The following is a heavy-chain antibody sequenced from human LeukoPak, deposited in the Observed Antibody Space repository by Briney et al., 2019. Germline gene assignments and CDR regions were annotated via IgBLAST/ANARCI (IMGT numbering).Heavy chain of an antibody. CDR2: INPNSGGT. CDR3: ARVSRDGYNFDAFDI. Sequence: GASVKVSCKASGYTFTGYYMHWVRQAPGQGLEWMGWINPNSGGTDYAQKFQGRVTMTRDTSINTAYMELSRLRSDDTAVYYCARVSRDGYNFDAFDIWGQGTMVTVSS. D-gene: IGHD5-24*01. V-gene: IGHV1-2*02. CDR1: GYTFTGYY. J-gene: IGHJ3*02.